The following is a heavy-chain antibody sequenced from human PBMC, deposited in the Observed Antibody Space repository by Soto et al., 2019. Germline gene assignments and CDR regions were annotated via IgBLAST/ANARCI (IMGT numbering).Heavy chain of an antibody. CDR3: ARDEPTYYDFWSGPKDAFDI. CDR1: GYTFTSKG. Sequence: PVKVSCKASGYTFTSKGISWVRQAPGQGLEWMGWISAYNGNTNYAQKLQGRVTMTTDTSTSTAYMELRSLRSDDTGVYYCARDEPTYYDFWSGPKDAFDIWGQGTMVTVSS. CDR2: ISAYNGNT. V-gene: IGHV1-18*01. J-gene: IGHJ3*02. D-gene: IGHD3-3*01.